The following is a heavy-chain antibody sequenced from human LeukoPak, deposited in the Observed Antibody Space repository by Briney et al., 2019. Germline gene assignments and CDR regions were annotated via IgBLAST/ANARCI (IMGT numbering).Heavy chain of an antibody. J-gene: IGHJ4*02. V-gene: IGHV1-2*02. D-gene: IGHD2-2*01. CDR1: GYTFTGYY. Sequence: ASVKVSCKASGYTFTGYYMHWVRQAPGQGLEWMGWINPNSGGTNYAQKFQGRVTMTRDTSISTAYMELTRLTSDDTAVYYCAKDWDQLLYYFDYWGQGTLVTVSS. CDR2: INPNSGGT. CDR3: AKDWDQLLYYFDY.